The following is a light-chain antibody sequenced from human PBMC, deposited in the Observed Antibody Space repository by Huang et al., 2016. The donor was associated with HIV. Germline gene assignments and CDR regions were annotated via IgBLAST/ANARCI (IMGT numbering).Light chain of an antibody. Sequence: DAVMTQSPLSLPVTLGQPASISCRSSQSLVHSDGDTYLNWFQQRPGQSPRRLIYKGSTRDSGVPDRFSGSGSGSYFTLEISWVEAEDVGIYYCMQGTHWPYTFGQGTKLEIK. CDR3: MQGTHWPYT. CDR2: KGS. V-gene: IGKV2-30*02. CDR1: QSLVHSDGDTY. J-gene: IGKJ2*01.